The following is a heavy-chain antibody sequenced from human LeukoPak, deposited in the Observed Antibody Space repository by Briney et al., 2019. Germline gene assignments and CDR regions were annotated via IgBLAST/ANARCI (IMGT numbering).Heavy chain of an antibody. Sequence: SVKVSCKASGGTFSSYAISWVRQAPGQGLEWMGRIIPILGIANYAQKFQGRVTITADTATSTAYMELSSLRSEDTAVYYCAGVWDRLRPVYYYYGMDVWGQGTTVTVSS. CDR3: AGVWDRLRPVYYYYGMDV. D-gene: IGHD1-26*01. CDR1: GGTFSSYA. V-gene: IGHV1-69*04. J-gene: IGHJ6*02. CDR2: IIPILGIA.